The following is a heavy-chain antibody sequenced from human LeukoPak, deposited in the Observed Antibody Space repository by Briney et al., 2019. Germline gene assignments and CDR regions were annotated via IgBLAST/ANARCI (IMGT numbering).Heavy chain of an antibody. D-gene: IGHD2/OR15-2a*01. CDR1: GYTFTSYD. J-gene: IGHJ4*02. CDR2: MNPNSGNT. Sequence: ASVRVSCKASGYTFTSYDINWVRQAPGQGLEWMGWMNPNSGNTGYAQKFQGRVTMTRNTSISTAYMELSSLRSEDTAVYYCAKVSTETQYEQTYYFDYWGQGTLVTVSS. V-gene: IGHV1-8*01. CDR3: AKVSTETQYEQTYYFDY.